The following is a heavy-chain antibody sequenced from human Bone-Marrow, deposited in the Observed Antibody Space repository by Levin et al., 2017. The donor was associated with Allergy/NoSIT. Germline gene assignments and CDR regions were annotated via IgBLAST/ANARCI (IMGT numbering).Heavy chain of an antibody. J-gene: IGHJ4*02. CDR3: AGEWACFVY. Sequence: GESLKISCAASGFDFSDYYMTWLRQTPGKGPEWVSFINDGGSSTNYAASVKGRFTISRDNSKNLLFLQMDSLTVEDTAVYYCAGEWACFVYWGQGTLVTVSS. CDR1: GFDFSDYY. CDR2: INDGGSST. V-gene: IGHV3-11*05. D-gene: IGHD1-26*01.